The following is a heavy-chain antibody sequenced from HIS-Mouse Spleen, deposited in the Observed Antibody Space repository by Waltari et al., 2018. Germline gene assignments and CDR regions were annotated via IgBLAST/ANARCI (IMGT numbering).Heavy chain of an antibody. CDR3: AREIPYSSSWYDWYFDL. V-gene: IGHV4-39*07. J-gene: IGHJ2*01. CDR1: GGSISSCIYY. CDR2: IYYSWST. D-gene: IGHD6-13*01. Sequence: LQLQESGPGLVQPSENLSLTCTVSGGSISSCIYYWGWIRQPPGKGLEWIGSIYYSWSTYYNPSLKSRVTISVDTSKNQFSLKLSSVTAADTAVYYCAREIPYSSSWYDWYFDLWGRGTLVTVSS.